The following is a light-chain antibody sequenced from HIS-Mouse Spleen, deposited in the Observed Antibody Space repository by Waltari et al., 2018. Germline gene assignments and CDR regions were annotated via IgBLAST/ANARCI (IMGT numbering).Light chain of an antibody. CDR1: QSISSY. V-gene: IGKV1-39*01. J-gene: IGKJ2*02. Sequence: DIQMTQSPSSLSASVGVRVTITCRASQSISSYLNWYQQKPGKAPKLLIYAASSLQSRVPSRFSGSGSGTDFTLTISSLQPEDFATYYCQQSYSTPPCTFGQGTKLEIK. CDR2: AAS. CDR3: QQSYSTPPCT.